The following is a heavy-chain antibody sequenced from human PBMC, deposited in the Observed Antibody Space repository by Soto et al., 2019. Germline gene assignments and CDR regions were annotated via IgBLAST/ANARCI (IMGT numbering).Heavy chain of an antibody. Sequence: QVQLVQSGAEVKKPGSSVKVSCKASRDTFSSYAINWVRQAPGQGLEWMGGIIPIFGSTKYAEKFRRCLTIPADKATSTAYLELGSLRWADSAVYYCARGGAYLGVWGQGTTVTVSS. CDR1: RDTFSSYA. V-gene: IGHV1-69*06. D-gene: IGHD3-16*01. J-gene: IGHJ6*02. CDR2: IIPIFGST. CDR3: ARGGAYLGV.